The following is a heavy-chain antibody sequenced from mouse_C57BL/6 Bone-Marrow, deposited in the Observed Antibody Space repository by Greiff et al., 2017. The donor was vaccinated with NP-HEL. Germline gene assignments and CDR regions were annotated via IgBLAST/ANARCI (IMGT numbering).Heavy chain of an antibody. J-gene: IGHJ4*01. D-gene: IGHD1-3*01. V-gene: IGHV1-64*01. Sequence: QVQLQQPGAELVKPGASVKLSCKASGYTFTSYWMHWVKQRPGQGLEWIGMIDPNSGSTNYNEKFKSKATLTVDKSSSTAYMQLSSLTSEDSAVYYWAREEYCSCCDDAMDFWDRGTAVTVTA. CDR3: AREEYCSCCDDAMDF. CDR1: GYTFTSYW. CDR2: IDPNSGST.